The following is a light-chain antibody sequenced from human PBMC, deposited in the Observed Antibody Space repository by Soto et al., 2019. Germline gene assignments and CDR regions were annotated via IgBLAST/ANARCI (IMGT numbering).Light chain of an antibody. CDR1: QGIDSC. V-gene: IGKV1-5*03. CDR2: KAS. J-gene: IGKJ5*01. Sequence: DIQMPQSPSTLFAPVGDRVTIPCRASQGIDSCLAWYHQNPGKAPQLLIFKASSVESGVPSRFSGSGSGTEFTLTISSLQPDDFAVYYCQQYYICPITFGHGTRVETK. CDR3: QQYYICPIT.